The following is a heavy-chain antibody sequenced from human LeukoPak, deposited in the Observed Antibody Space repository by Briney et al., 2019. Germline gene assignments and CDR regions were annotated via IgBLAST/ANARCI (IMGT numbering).Heavy chain of an antibody. V-gene: IGHV3-23*01. CDR1: GFTFSSYA. J-gene: IGHJ4*02. D-gene: IGHD3-9*01. CDR3: AKASPYYDILTGYYYYFDD. Sequence: GGSLRLSCAASGFTFSSYAMSWVRQAPGKGLEWVSAISGSGGSTYYADSVKGRFTISRDNSKNTLYLQMNSLRAEDTAVYYCAKASPYYDILTGYYYYFDDWGQGTLVTVSS. CDR2: ISGSGGST.